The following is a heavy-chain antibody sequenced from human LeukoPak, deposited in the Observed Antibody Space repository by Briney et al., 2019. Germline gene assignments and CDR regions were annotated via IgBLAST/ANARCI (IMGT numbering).Heavy chain of an antibody. CDR1: GFTFSSYG. D-gene: IGHD6-13*01. CDR3: AKGPVAAGTWNYYGMDV. J-gene: IGHJ6*02. Sequence: GGSLRLSCEASGFTFSSYGMHWVRRAPGKGLEWKTVISHDGSNKYYVDSVKGRFTISRDNSKSTLYLQMNSLRAEDTAVYYCAKGPVAAGTWNYYGMDVWGQGTTVTVSS. CDR2: ISHDGSNK. V-gene: IGHV3-30*18.